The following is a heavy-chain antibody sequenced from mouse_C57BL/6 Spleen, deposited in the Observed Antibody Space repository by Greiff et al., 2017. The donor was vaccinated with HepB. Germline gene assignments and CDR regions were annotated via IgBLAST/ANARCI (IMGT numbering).Heavy chain of an antibody. J-gene: IGHJ4*01. Sequence: VQLKESGGGLVQPKGSLKLSCAASGFTFNTYAMHWVRQAPGKGLEWVARIRSKSSNYATYYADSVKDRFTISRDDSQSMLYLQMNNLKTEDTAMYYCVRDGVVAYYYAMDYWGQGTSVTVSS. CDR2: IRSKSSNYAT. CDR1: GFTFNTYA. V-gene: IGHV10-3*01. D-gene: IGHD1-1*01. CDR3: VRDGVVAYYYAMDY.